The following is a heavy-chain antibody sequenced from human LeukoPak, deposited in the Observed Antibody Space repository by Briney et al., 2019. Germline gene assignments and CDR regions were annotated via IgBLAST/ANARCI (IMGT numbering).Heavy chain of an antibody. V-gene: IGHV6-1*01. CDR1: GDSVSSNNAA. CDR3: MRGDLTFDI. J-gene: IGHJ3*02. Sequence: SQTLSLTCAISGDSVSSNNAAWNWIRQSPSRGLEWLGRTYYRSKWYTDYAVSVKSRITINPDTSENQSSLQLNSVTPEDTAVYFCMRGDLTFDIWGQGTMVTVSS. CDR2: TYYRSKWYT.